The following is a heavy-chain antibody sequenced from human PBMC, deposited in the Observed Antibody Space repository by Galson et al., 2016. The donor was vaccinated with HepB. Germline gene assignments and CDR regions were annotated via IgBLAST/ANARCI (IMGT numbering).Heavy chain of an antibody. CDR2: IIPIFGTA. J-gene: IGHJ6*02. CDR1: GGTFSNYA. CDR3: ARDAGMITFGGDN. D-gene: IGHD3-16*01. Sequence: SVKVSCKASGGTFSNYAISWVRQAPGQGLEWMGGIIPIFGTANYAQKFLGRVTITADESTTTAYMELSSLTSEDTAFYYCARDAGMITFGGDNWGQGTTVTVSS. V-gene: IGHV1-69*13.